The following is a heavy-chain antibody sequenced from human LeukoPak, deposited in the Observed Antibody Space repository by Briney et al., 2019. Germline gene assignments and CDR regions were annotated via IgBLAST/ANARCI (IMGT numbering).Heavy chain of an antibody. CDR1: GGSFSGYY. D-gene: IGHD3-22*01. V-gene: IGHV4-59*01. Sequence: SETLSLTCAVYGGSFSGYYWSWIRQPPGKGLEWIGYIYYSGSTNYNPSLKSRVTISVDTSKNQFSLKLSSVTAADTAVYYCAREVVVTGYYYGMDVWGQGTTVTVSS. CDR2: IYYSGST. J-gene: IGHJ6*02. CDR3: AREVVVTGYYYGMDV.